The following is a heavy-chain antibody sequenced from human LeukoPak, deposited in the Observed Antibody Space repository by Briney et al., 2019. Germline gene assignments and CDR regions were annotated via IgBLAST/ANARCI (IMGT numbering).Heavy chain of an antibody. D-gene: IGHD6-6*01. CDR1: GLAFSTCS. Sequence: PGGSLRLSCAASGLAFSTCSMNWVRQAPGKGLEWVSAISSGSTYIYYADSVKGRFTISRDDAKNSLSLQMNSLRTEDTAVYFCAGYCSSEDYWGQGTLVTVSS. J-gene: IGHJ4*02. CDR2: ISSGSTYI. CDR3: AGYCSSEDY. V-gene: IGHV3-21*01.